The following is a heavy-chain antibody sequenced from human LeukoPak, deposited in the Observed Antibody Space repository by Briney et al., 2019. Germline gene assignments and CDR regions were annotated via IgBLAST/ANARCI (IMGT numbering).Heavy chain of an antibody. CDR2: MNPNSGNT. Sequence: ASVKASCKASGYTFTSYDINWVRQATGQGLEWMGWMNPNSGNTGYAQKFQGRVTMTRNTSISTAYMELSSLRSEDTAVYYCAGGQVHYDFWSGYSRVHGMDVWGQGTTVTVSS. CDR1: GYTFTSYD. V-gene: IGHV1-8*01. D-gene: IGHD3-3*01. CDR3: AGGQVHYDFWSGYSRVHGMDV. J-gene: IGHJ6*02.